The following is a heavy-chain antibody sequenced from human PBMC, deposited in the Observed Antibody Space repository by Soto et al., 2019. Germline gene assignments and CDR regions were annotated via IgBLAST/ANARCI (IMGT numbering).Heavy chain of an antibody. D-gene: IGHD3-10*01. CDR3: ARYRPSGRLDY. J-gene: IGHJ4*02. CDR1: GGSISSYY. Sequence: SETLSLTCAVYGGSISSYYWSWIRQPPGKGLEWIGYIYYSGSTNYNPSLKSRVTISVDTSKNQFSLKLSSVTAADTAVYYCARYRPSGRLDYWGQGTQVTVSS. CDR2: IYYSGST. V-gene: IGHV4-59*01.